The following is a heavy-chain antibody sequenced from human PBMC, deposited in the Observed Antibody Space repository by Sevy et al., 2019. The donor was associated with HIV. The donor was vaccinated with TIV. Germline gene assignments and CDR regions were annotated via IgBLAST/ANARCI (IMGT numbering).Heavy chain of an antibody. CDR2: IYPDDSDI. CDR1: GYRFTSYW. V-gene: IGHV5-51*01. CDR3: ARRGYDSTGYPQYYFDN. Sequence: GESLKISCKASGYRFTSYWIAWVRQMPGKGLEWMGIIYPDDSDIRYSPSLQGQVTISVDKSISTAYLQWSSLKASDTAMYFYARRGYDSTGYPQYYFDNWGQGTLVTVSS. D-gene: IGHD3-22*01. J-gene: IGHJ4*02.